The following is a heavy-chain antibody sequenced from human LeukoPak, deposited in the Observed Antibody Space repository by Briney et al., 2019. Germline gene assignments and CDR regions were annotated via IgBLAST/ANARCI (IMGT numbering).Heavy chain of an antibody. V-gene: IGHV1-18*01. J-gene: IGHJ5*02. CDR3: ARQTTYADVGGRMDP. D-gene: IGHD4-17*01. Sequence: ASVKVSCTASGYTLTTYGLSWVRQAPGQGLEWMGWIYTYDGKTNYAQKFQGRVTMTTDSYTNTAYLELKSLRSDDTAVYYCARQTTYADVGGRMDPWGQGTLVTVSS. CDR2: IYTYDGKT. CDR1: GYTLTTYG.